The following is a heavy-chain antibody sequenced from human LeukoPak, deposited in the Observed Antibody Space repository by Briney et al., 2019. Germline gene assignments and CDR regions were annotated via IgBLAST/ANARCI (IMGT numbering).Heavy chain of an antibody. Sequence: ASVKVSCKASGYTFTGYYMHWVRQAPGQGLEWMGWINPNSGGTNYAQKFQGRVTMTRDTSISTAYMELSGLTSDDMAVYYCASLAHFDGSTYYPDFWGQGTLVTVSS. CDR1: GYTFTGYY. CDR3: ASLAHFDGSTYYPDF. V-gene: IGHV1-2*02. D-gene: IGHD3-22*01. CDR2: INPNSGGT. J-gene: IGHJ4*02.